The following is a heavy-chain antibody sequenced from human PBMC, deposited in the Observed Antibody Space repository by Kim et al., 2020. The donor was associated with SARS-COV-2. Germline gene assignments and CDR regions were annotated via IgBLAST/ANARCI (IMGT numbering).Heavy chain of an antibody. J-gene: IGHJ6*02. Sequence: VKGRFTISRDNAKNSLYLQMNSLRAEDTAVYYCAREDPGLVEYYYYGMDVWGQGTTVTVSS. D-gene: IGHD6-19*01. V-gene: IGHV3-11*04. CDR3: AREDPGLVEYYYYGMDV.